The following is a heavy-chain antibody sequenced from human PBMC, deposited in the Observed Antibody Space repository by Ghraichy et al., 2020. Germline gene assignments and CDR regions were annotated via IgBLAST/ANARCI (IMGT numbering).Heavy chain of an antibody. D-gene: IGHD3-10*01. V-gene: IGHV4-39*01. CDR3: ARNRIERYYYGSGSYYNVVPYHMDV. CDR1: GGSISSSSYY. J-gene: IGHJ6*03. CDR2: IYYSGST. Sequence: SETLSLTCTVSGGSISSSSYYWGWIRQPPGKGLEWIGSIYYSGSTYYNPSLKSRVTISVDTSKNQFSLKLSSVTAADTAVYYCARNRIERYYYGSGSYYNVVPYHMDVWGKGTTVTVSS.